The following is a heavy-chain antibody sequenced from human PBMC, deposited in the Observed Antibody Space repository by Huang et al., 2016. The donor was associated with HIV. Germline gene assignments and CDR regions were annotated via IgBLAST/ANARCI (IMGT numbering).Heavy chain of an antibody. V-gene: IGHV7-4-1*02. CDR2: SNTKTGTP. D-gene: IGHD3-9*01. CDR1: GYTFTTYS. J-gene: IGHJ4*02. CDR3: ARYRLTGTFLDS. Sequence: QVQLVQSGSALRKPGASVKVSCKASGYTFTTYSLIWVRQAPGQGLEGMGWSNTKTGTPTYAQGFTGRFVFSLDTTVSTAYLQISSLKTDDTAKYFCARYRLTGTFLDSWGQGTQVTVSS.